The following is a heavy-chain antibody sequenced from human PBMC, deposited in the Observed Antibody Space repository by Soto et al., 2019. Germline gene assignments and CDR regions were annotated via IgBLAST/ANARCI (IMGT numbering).Heavy chain of an antibody. J-gene: IGHJ4*02. CDR3: AKDPWGQQLEPPDY. CDR2: IRDSGDST. CDR1: GFTFSSYA. D-gene: IGHD6-13*01. Sequence: GGSLRLSCAASGFTFSSYAMSWVRQAPGKGLEWVSAIRDSGDSTYYADFVRGRFTISRDNSKNTLHMQMNSLRAEDTAVYYCAKDPWGQQLEPPDYWGQGTLVTVSS. V-gene: IGHV3-23*01.